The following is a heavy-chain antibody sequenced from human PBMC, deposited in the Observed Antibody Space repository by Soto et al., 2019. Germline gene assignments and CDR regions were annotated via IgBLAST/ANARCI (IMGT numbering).Heavy chain of an antibody. D-gene: IGHD4-4*01. Sequence: SETLSLTCTVSGGSTSSYYWSWIRQPPGKGLEWIGYIYYSGSTNYNPSLKSRVTISVDTSKNQFSLKLSSVTAADTAVYYCARRVMTTVNYYYYYYMDVWGKGTTVTVSS. V-gene: IGHV4-59*08. CDR3: ARRVMTTVNYYYYYYMDV. J-gene: IGHJ6*03. CDR2: IYYSGST. CDR1: GGSTSSYY.